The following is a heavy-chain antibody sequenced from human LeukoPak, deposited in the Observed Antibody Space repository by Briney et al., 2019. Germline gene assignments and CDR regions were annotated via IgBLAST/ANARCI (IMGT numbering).Heavy chain of an antibody. V-gene: IGHV4-34*01. J-gene: IGHJ3*02. D-gene: IGHD4-17*01. CDR1: GGSFSGYY. CDR2: INHSGST. Sequence: PSETLSLTCAVYGGSFSGYYWSWLRQPPGKGLEWIGEINHSGSTNYNPSLKSRVTISVDTSKNQFSLKLSSVTAADTAVYYCARDEFPDYGDAFDIWGQGTMVTVSS. CDR3: ARDEFPDYGDAFDI.